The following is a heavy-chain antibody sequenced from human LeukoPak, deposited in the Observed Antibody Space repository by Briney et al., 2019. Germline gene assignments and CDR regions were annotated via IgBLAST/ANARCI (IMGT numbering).Heavy chain of an antibody. V-gene: IGHV3-23*01. CDR1: GFTFASYG. D-gene: IGHD3-16*01. J-gene: IGHJ2*01. Sequence: GGSLRLSCAASGFTFASYGMSWVRQAPGKGLEWVSAISGSGGRTYYADSVKGRFTISRDNSKNTLYLQMNSLRADDTAVYYCAKWVGDTTSYWYFDLWGRGTLVTVSS. CDR3: AKWVGDTTSYWYFDL. CDR2: ISGSGGRT.